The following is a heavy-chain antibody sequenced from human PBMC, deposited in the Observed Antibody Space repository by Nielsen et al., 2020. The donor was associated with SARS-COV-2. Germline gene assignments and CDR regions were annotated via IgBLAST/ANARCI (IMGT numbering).Heavy chain of an antibody. CDR3: AKDLDSIFGVAENYYYYYGMDV. J-gene: IGHJ6*02. D-gene: IGHD3-3*01. V-gene: IGHV3-23*01. Sequence: GGSLRLSCAASGFTFSSYAMSWVRQAPGKGLEWVSAISGSGGSTYYADSVKGRFTISRDNSKNTLYLQMNSLRAEDTAVYYCAKDLDSIFGVAENYYYYYGMDVWGQGTTVTVSS. CDR1: GFTFSSYA. CDR2: ISGSGGST.